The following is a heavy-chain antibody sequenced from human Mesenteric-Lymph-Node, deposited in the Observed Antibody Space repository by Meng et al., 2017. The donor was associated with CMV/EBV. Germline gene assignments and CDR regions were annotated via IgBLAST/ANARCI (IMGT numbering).Heavy chain of an antibody. V-gene: IGHV4-59*01. CDR2: MIYKGNT. D-gene: IGHD3-3*01. Sequence: SQTLSLTCAVYGGSFSGYYWSWVRQAPGKGLEGSGYMIYKGNTNYNPSLKSRVSISVDTSKNQFSLKLTSVTAADTAGDYCARLGASDFWSGFRLGLIDPWGQGILVTVSS. CDR1: GGSFSGYY. J-gene: IGHJ5*02. CDR3: ARLGASDFWSGFRLGLIDP.